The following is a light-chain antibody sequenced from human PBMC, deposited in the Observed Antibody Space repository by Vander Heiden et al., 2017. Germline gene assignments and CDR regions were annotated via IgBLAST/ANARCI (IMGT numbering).Light chain of an antibody. Sequence: QSVLTQPHSASGTPGQRVTISCSGRSSNIGSNTVNWYQQLPGTAPKLLIYSHNQRPSGVPDRFSGSKSGTSASLAISGLQSEDEADYYCAAWDDNLSGWVFGGGTKLTVL. V-gene: IGLV1-44*01. CDR1: SSNIGSNT. J-gene: IGLJ3*02. CDR3: AAWDDNLSGWV. CDR2: SHN.